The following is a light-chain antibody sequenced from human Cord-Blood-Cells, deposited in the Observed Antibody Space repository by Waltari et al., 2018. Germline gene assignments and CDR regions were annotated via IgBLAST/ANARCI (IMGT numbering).Light chain of an antibody. V-gene: IGKV1-8*01. CDR3: QQYYSYPWT. CDR2: AAS. CDR1: QGISSY. J-gene: IGKJ1*01. Sequence: AIRMTQSPSSFSASTGDRVTITCRASQGISSYLAWYQQKPGKAPKLLIYAASTLQSGVPSRFSGSGSGKDLALTLSCLQSEDFATYYCQQYYSYPWTFGQGTKVEIK.